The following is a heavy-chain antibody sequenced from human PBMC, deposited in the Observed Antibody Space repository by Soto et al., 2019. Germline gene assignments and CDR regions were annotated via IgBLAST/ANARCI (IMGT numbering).Heavy chain of an antibody. D-gene: IGHD6-19*01. CDR3: ARVFYSVAGTGGLDY. CDR2: ISSSSSTI. Sequence: EVQLVESGGGLVQPGGSLRLSCAASGFTFSSYSMNWVRQAPGKGLEWVSYISSSSSTIYYADSVKGRFIISRDNAKNSLYLQMNSLRDEDTAVYYCARVFYSVAGTGGLDYWGQGTLVTVSS. CDR1: GFTFSSYS. J-gene: IGHJ4*02. V-gene: IGHV3-48*02.